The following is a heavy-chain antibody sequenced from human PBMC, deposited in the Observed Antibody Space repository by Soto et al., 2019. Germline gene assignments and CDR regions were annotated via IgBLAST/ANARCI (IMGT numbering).Heavy chain of an antibody. CDR3: ARACEPRCYGMDI. CDR1: GYTFTSYG. V-gene: IGHV1-18*01. J-gene: IGHJ6*02. Sequence: QVQLVQSGAEVKKPGASVTVSCKASGYTFTSYGISWVRQAPGQGLEWMGWISAYNGKTNYAQKVQGRVTMTTDTSTNTAYMELRSLRSDDTAMYYCARACEPRCYGMDIWGQGTTVTVSS. CDR2: ISAYNGKT. D-gene: IGHD2-8*01.